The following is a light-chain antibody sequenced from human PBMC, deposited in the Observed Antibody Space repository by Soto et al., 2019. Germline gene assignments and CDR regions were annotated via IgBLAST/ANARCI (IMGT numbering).Light chain of an antibody. CDR3: QQYNDWLT. CDR2: AVS. CDR1: QTVRSN. V-gene: IGKV3-15*01. Sequence: EVLMTQSPATLSVSPGDRATLSCRASQTVRSNLAWYQQKPGQAPRLLIYAVSTRATGIPDRFTGSGSGTEFTLTISSLQSEDLAVYYCQQYNDWLTFGVGTKVEIK. J-gene: IGKJ4*01.